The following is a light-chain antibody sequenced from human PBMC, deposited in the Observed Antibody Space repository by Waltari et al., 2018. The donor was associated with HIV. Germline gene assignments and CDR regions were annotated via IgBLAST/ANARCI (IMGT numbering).Light chain of an antibody. V-gene: IGLV2-14*03. J-gene: IGLJ2*01. Sequence: QSALTQPASVSGSPGQSITISCTGTSGDVGGYNFVSWYQQHPGKAPNLIIYNVNTRPSGVSIRFSGSRSANTAALTISGLQAEDEADYFCSSYTSSGPRYVLFGGGTRLTVL. CDR2: NVN. CDR1: SGDVGGYNF. CDR3: SSYTSSGPRYVL.